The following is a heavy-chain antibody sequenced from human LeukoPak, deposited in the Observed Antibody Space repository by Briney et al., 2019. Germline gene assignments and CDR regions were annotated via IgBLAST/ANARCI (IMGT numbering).Heavy chain of an antibody. CDR2: TYYRSKWYN. J-gene: IGHJ3*02. V-gene: IGHV6-1*01. CDR3: ARTTVVATAINYYDVFDT. CDR1: GDSVSGNSAA. D-gene: IGHD2-21*02. Sequence: SQTLSLTCAISGDSVSGNSAAWNWIRQSPSRGLEWLGRTYYRSKWYNDYAVSVKSRITISPDTSKNQFSLQLNFVTPEDTAVYYCARTTVVATAINYYDVFDTWGQGKMVTVSS.